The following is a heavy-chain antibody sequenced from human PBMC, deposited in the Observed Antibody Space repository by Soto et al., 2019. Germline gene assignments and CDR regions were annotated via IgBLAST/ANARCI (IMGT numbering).Heavy chain of an antibody. V-gene: IGHV4-59*08. CDR2: IYYSGST. D-gene: IGHD3-9*01. CDR1: GGSISSYY. J-gene: IGHJ4*02. Sequence: PSETLSLTCTVSGGSISSYYWSWIRQPPGKGLEWIGYIYYSGSTNYNPSLKSRVTISVDTSKNQFSLKLSSVTAADTAVYYCARRDNFDYAYFFDYWGQGSLVTVSS. CDR3: ARRDNFDYAYFFDY.